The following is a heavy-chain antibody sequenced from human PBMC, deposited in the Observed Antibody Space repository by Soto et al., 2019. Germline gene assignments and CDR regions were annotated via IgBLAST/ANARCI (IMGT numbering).Heavy chain of an antibody. J-gene: IGHJ4*02. CDR2: IKGDGSEK. D-gene: IGHD3-10*01. CDR3: AAGFPPDF. V-gene: IGHV3-7*01. CDR1: RFTIGNYW. Sequence: ESGGGLVQPGGSLTLSCAASRFTIGNYWMKWVRQAPGKGLEWVANIKGDGSEKYYVGSVEGRFTISRDNTKNSLDLQMNSLRVEDTAVYYCAAGFPPDFWGQGTLVTVSS.